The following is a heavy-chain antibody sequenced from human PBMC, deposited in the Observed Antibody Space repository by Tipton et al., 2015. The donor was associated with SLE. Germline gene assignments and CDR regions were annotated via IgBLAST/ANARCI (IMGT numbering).Heavy chain of an antibody. Sequence: TLSLTCAVYGGSFSGYYWSWIRQPPGKGLEWIGEINHSGSTNYYPSLKSRVTISVDTSKNQFSLKLSSVTAADTAVYYCARDKKWLVPDYWGQGTLVTVSS. CDR2: INHSGST. CDR3: ARDKKWLVPDY. J-gene: IGHJ4*02. D-gene: IGHD6-19*01. CDR1: GGSFSGYY. V-gene: IGHV4-34*01.